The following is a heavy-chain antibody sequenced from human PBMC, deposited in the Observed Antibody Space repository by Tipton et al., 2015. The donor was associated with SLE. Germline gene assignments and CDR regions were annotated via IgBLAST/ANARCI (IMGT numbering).Heavy chain of an antibody. J-gene: IGHJ4*02. V-gene: IGHV4-59*08. Sequence: TLFLTCTVSGGSITNHYWGWIRQPPGKGLEWIGSIYYTGSTNYSPSLRSRVTLLVDTSTNQFSLSLSSVTAADTAVYYCARHGPEYSRSRVDYWGQGTLVTVSS. CDR1: GGSITNHY. CDR2: IYYTGST. D-gene: IGHD6-6*01. CDR3: ARHGPEYSRSRVDY.